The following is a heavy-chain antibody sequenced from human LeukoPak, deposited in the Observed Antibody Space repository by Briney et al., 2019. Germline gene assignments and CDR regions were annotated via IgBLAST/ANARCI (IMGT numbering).Heavy chain of an antibody. CDR3: ARIEYYYGSGSPDY. D-gene: IGHD3-10*01. Sequence: SETLSLTCTVSGVSISSSNSYWGWIRQPPGNGLEWIGSIYYSGNTYYNASLKSQVSISIDTSKNQFSLRLTSVTAADTAVYYCARIEYYYGSGSPDYWGQGTLVTVSS. CDR1: GVSISSSNSY. V-gene: IGHV4-39*01. CDR2: IYYSGNT. J-gene: IGHJ4*02.